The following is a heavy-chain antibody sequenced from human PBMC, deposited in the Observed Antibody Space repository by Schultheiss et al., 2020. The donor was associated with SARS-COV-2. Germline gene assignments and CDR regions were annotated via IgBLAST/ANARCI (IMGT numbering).Heavy chain of an antibody. V-gene: IGHV4-38-2*01. J-gene: IGHJ6*03. CDR3: ARRRNHYYMDV. CDR2: IYHSGST. Sequence: SETLSLTCAVSGYSISSGYYWGWIRQPPVKGLEWIGSIYHSGSTYYNPSLKSRVTISVDTSKNQFSLKLSSVTAADTAVYYCARRRNHYYMDVWGKGTTVTVSS. D-gene: IGHD1-14*01. CDR1: GYSISSGYY.